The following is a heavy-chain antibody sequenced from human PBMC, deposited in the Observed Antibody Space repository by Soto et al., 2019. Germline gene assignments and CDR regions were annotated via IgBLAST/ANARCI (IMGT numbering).Heavy chain of an antibody. CDR1: GGSISTNDYY. V-gene: IGHV4-39*01. CDR3: ARRPSHTRDDEYFQD. CDR2: IHYRGNT. J-gene: IGHJ1*01. Sequence: QLQLQESGPGLLKPSETLSLTCTVSGGSISTNDYYWAWIRQPPGKGLEWIGNIHYRGNTYYNPSLRSRVTISLDPSKNQFSLKLTSVTAADTAVFYCARRPSHTRDDEYFQDWGLGTLVTVSS.